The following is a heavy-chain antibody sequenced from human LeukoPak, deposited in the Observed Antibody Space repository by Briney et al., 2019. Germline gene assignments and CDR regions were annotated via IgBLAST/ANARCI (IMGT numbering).Heavy chain of an antibody. CDR1: GFTFSSYW. D-gene: IGHD6-13*01. J-gene: IGHJ4*02. CDR3: ARSCSSSWFYFDY. Sequence: GGSLRLSCAASGFTFSSYWMSWVRQAPGKGLEWVANIKQDGSEKYYVDSVKGRFTISRDNAKNSLYLQMNSLRAEDTAVYYCARSCSSSWFYFDYWGQGTLVTVSS. V-gene: IGHV3-7*01. CDR2: IKQDGSEK.